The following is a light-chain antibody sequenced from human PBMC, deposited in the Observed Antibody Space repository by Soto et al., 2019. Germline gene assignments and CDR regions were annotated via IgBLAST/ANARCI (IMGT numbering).Light chain of an antibody. Sequence: EIVLTQSPGTLSLSPGERATLSCRASQSVSSSYLAWYQQKPGQAPRLLIYGASSRATGIPDRFSGSGSGTASAFTISSLEPDDFAVYYCQQYGSTPPYTFGQGTKLEIK. J-gene: IGKJ2*01. CDR3: QQYGSTPPYT. CDR2: GAS. CDR1: QSVSSSY. V-gene: IGKV3-20*01.